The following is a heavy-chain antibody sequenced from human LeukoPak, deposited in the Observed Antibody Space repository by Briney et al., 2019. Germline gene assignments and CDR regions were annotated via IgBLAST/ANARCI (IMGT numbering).Heavy chain of an antibody. Sequence: GASLKVSCNASGYTFTGYYMHWVRQAPGQGLEWMGWINPNSGGTNYAQKFQGRVTMTTDTSISTAYMELSRLRYDDTAVYYCATQRYGDRSFAYWGQGTLVTVSS. J-gene: IGHJ4*02. CDR2: INPNSGGT. D-gene: IGHD4-17*01. CDR3: ATQRYGDRSFAY. V-gene: IGHV1-2*02. CDR1: GYTFTGYY.